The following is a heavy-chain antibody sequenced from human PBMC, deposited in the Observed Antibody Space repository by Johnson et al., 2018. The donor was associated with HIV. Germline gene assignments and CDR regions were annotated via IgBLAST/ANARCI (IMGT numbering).Heavy chain of an antibody. CDR1: GFTFSSYA. Sequence: QMHLVESGGGVARPGGSLRLSCAASGFTFSSYAMHWVRQAPGKGLEWVSIIYSGGRTYHADSVKGRFTISRDNAKNSLYLQMNSLRAEDTALYYCAKCLSGSYPRDAFDIWGQGTMVTVSS. V-gene: IGHV3-NL1*01. D-gene: IGHD1-26*01. CDR2: IYSGGRT. CDR3: AKCLSGSYPRDAFDI. J-gene: IGHJ3*02.